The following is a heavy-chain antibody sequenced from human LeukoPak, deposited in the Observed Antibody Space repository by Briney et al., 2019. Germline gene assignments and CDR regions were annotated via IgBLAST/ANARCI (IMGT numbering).Heavy chain of an antibody. J-gene: IGHJ4*02. CDR1: GGSISTYY. D-gene: IGHD6-13*01. V-gene: IGHV4-59*01. CDR3: ARENSNSWYLDY. CDR2: IYNSGST. Sequence: PSETLSLTCTVSGGSISTYYWSWIRQPPGKGLEWIGYIYNSGSTNYNPSLKSRVTISADTSKNQFSLKLSSVTAADTAVYYCARENSNSWYLDYWGQGTLVTVSS.